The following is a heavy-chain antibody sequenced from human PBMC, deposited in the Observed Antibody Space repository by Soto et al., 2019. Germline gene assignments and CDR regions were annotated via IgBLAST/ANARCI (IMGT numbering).Heavy chain of an antibody. J-gene: IGHJ4*02. CDR1: GFTLSSHW. D-gene: IGHD6-19*01. CDR2: IDSDGGSI. V-gene: IGHV3-74*01. Sequence: PGGSLRLSCEASGFTLSSHWMNWVRQAPGKGLVWVSRIDSDGGSITYADSVKGRFTISRDNAKNTLYLQMNSLRAEDTAVYYCAREVSSGWHFDYWGQGT. CDR3: AREVSSGWHFDY.